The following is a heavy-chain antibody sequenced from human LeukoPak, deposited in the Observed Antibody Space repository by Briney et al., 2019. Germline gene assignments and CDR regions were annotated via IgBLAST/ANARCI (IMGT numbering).Heavy chain of an antibody. V-gene: IGHV3-21*01. J-gene: IGHJ4*02. CDR1: GFTFSSYS. D-gene: IGHD2-15*01. CDR2: ISSSSSYI. Sequence: PGGSLRLSCAAPGFTFSSYSMNWVRQAPGKGLEWVSSISSSSSYIYYADSVKGRFTISRDNAKNSLYLQMNSLRAEDTAVYYCARAPLGYCSGGSCYDLDYWGQGTLVTVSS. CDR3: ARAPLGYCSGGSCYDLDY.